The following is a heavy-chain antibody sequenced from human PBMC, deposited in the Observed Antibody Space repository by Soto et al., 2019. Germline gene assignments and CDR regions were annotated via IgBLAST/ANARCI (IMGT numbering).Heavy chain of an antibody. CDR2: IFPGDSDT. CDR3: ARASSATVTTGFDY. J-gene: IGHJ4*02. CDR1: GYSFTSYW. D-gene: IGHD4-17*01. Sequence: GESLKISCKGSGYSFTSYWIAWVRQMPGKGLEWMGIIFPGDSDTRYSPSFQGHVSISADKSITTAYLQWSSLKASDTAMYYCARASSATVTTGFDYWGQGNMVTVS. V-gene: IGHV5-51*01.